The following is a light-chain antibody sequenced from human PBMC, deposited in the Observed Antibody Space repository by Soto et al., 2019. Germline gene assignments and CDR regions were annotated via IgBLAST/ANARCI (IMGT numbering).Light chain of an antibody. CDR3: QQYNSYST. CDR2: DAS. V-gene: IGKV1-5*01. CDR1: QNIRSL. J-gene: IGKJ1*01. Sequence: DFQLSHSPPTQLPPLGLEAPSTCRASQNIRSLLAWFKQKPGKAPKLLIYDASSLESGVPSRFSGSGSGTEFTLTISSLQPDDFATYYCQQYNSYSTFGQGTKMDI.